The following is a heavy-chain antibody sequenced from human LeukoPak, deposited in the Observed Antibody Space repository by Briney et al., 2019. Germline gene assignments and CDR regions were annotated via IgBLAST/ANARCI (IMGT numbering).Heavy chain of an antibody. CDR3: ARGGYCSSTSCLIHAFDI. J-gene: IGHJ3*02. CDR2: IYYSGST. CDR1: GGSISSYY. Sequence: PSETLSLTCTVSGGSISSYYWSWIRQPPGKGLEWIGYIYYSGSTNYNPSLKSRVTISVDTSKNQFSLKLSPVTAADTAVYYCARGGYCSSTSCLIHAFDIWGQGTMVTVSS. D-gene: IGHD2-2*01. V-gene: IGHV4-59*01.